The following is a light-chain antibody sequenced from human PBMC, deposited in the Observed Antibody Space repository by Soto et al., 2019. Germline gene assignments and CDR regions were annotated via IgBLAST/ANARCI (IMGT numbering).Light chain of an antibody. J-gene: IGKJ2*01. CDR1: QRVIHSPHIRSF. CDR2: WAP. CDR3: QQYYKNPRT. V-gene: IGKV4-1*01. Sequence: DIVMTQSPASLAVSRGERATYNCKSSQRVIHSPHIRSFLAWYQQKPRQPPKRXLYWAPARDSGVPGRFSGSGSGTDFTLTINSLQAVDVAEYFCQQYYKNPRTFGQGTKVDIK.